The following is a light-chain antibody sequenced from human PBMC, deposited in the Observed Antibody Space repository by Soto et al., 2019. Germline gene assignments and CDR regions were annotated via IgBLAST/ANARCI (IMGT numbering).Light chain of an antibody. V-gene: IGKV1-39*01. CDR2: SAS. J-gene: IGKJ2*03. CDR3: QHGYVAPYS. Sequence: DIQMTQSPSSLSASVGDRVTITCRASQDINVYLKWYQQKQGEVPKLXIYSASTLQSGVPSRFTGSGSETEFTLTIRSLQPEDFATYYCQHGYVAPYSFGQGTQVDIK. CDR1: QDINVY.